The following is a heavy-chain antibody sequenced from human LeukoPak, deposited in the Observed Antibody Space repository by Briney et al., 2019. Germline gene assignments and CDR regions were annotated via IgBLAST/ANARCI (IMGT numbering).Heavy chain of an antibody. CDR1: GFTFSSYG. CDR2: IWYDGSNK. J-gene: IGHJ4*02. V-gene: IGHV3-33*06. Sequence: PPGRSLRLSCAASGFTFSSYGMPWVRPAPGKGLEWVAVIWYDGSNKYYADSVKGRFTISRDNSKNPLYLQMNSLRAEDTAVYYCAKEGGELIQYFDYWGQGTLVTVSS. CDR3: AKEGGELIQYFDY. D-gene: IGHD3-16*01.